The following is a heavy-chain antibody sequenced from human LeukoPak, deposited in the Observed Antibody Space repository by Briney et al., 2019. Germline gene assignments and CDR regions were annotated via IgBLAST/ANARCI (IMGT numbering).Heavy chain of an antibody. J-gene: IGHJ4*02. D-gene: IGHD6-13*01. CDR3: ATAWEQQLSDY. Sequence: PGGSLRLSCAASGFTFSSYSMNWVRQAPGEGLEWGSYISSSSSTIYYADSVKGRFSISTDNAKNSLYLQMPRLTAEDTAVYYCATAWEQQLSDYWGQGTLVTVSS. CDR1: GFTFSSYS. V-gene: IGHV3-48*01. CDR2: ISSSSSTI.